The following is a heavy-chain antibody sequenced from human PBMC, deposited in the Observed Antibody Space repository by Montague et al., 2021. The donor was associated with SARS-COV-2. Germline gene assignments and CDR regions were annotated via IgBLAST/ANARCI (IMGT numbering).Heavy chain of an antibody. CDR3: ARDQGGAFDI. CDR2: ISYDGSNK. D-gene: IGHD3-16*01. J-gene: IGHJ3*02. CDR1: GFIFSSYA. Sequence: SRRLSCAASGFIFSSYAMHWVRQAPGKGLEWVAVISYDGSNKYYADSVKGRFTISRDNSKNTLYLQMNSLRAEDTAVYYCARDQGGAFDIWGQGTMVTVSS. V-gene: IGHV3-30*04.